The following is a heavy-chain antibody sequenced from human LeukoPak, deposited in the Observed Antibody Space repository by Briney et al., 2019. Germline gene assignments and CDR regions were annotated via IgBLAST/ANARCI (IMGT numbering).Heavy chain of an antibody. D-gene: IGHD3-10*01. J-gene: IGHJ5*02. CDR1: GYTFTSYD. CDR2: MNPNSGNT. Sequence: GASVKVSCKASGYTFTSYDINWVRQATGQGLEWMGWMNPNSGNTGYAQKFQGRVTMTRNTSISTAYMELSRLRSDDTAVYYCARDRTGPDVDWFDPWGQGTLVTVFS. CDR3: ARDRTGPDVDWFDP. V-gene: IGHV1-8*01.